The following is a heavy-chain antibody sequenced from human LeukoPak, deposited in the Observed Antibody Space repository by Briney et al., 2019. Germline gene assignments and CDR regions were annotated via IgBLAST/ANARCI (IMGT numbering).Heavy chain of an antibody. CDR1: GGSISSSSYY. CDR2: IYYSRST. Sequence: SETLSLTCTVSGGSISSSSYYWSWIRQPPGKGLEWIGSIYYSRSTYYNPYLKSRVTISVDTSKNQFSLKLSPVTAADTAVYYWARHTVGYSGYADAFDIWGQGTMVTVSS. V-gene: IGHV4-39*01. D-gene: IGHD5-12*01. J-gene: IGHJ3*02. CDR3: ARHTVGYSGYADAFDI.